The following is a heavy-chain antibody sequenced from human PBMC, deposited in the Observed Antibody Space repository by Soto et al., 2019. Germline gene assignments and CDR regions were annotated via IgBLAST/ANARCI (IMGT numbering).Heavy chain of an antibody. CDR3: ARILWMEWLLRGAFDI. V-gene: IGHV1-18*04. CDR1: GYTFTSYG. CDR2: ISAYNGNT. D-gene: IGHD5-12*01. Sequence: GASVKVSCKASGYTFTSYGISWVRQAPGQGLEWMGWISAYNGNTNYAQKLQGRVTMTTDTSTSTAYMELRSLRSDDTAVYYCARILWMEWLLRGAFDIWGQGTMVTVSS. J-gene: IGHJ3*02.